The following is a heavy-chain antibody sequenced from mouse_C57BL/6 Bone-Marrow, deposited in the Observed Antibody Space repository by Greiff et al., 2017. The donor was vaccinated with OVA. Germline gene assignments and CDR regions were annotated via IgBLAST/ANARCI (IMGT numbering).Heavy chain of an antibody. CDR3: ARPRRLLGPLDY. D-gene: IGHD2-3*01. V-gene: IGHV1-80*01. CDR2: IYPGDGDT. Sequence: VQLQQSGAELVKPGASVKISCKASGYAFSSYWMNWVKQRPGKGLEWIGQIYPGDGDTNYNGKFKGKATLTADKSSSTAYMQLSSLTSEDSAVYFCARPRRLLGPLDYWGQGTTLTVSS. J-gene: IGHJ2*01. CDR1: GYAFSSYW.